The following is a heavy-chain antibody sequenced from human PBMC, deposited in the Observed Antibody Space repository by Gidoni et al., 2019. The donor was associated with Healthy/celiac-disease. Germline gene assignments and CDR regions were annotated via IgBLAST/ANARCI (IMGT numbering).Heavy chain of an antibody. CDR3: ARQVAGTPSSRDFDY. D-gene: IGHD6-19*01. V-gene: IGHV3-33*01. Sequence: QVQLMESGRGVVQPGRSVSLSCAAPGFTFSGYGMHWVRQAQGQGLEGVAVIWYDGSNKYYADAVKGRFTISRDNSKNTLYLQMNSLRAEDTAVYYCARQVAGTPSSRDFDYWGQGTLVTVSS. CDR2: IWYDGSNK. J-gene: IGHJ4*02. CDR1: GFTFSGYG.